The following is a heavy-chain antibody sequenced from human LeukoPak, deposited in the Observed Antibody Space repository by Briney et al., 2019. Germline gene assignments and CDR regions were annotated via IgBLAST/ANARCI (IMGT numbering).Heavy chain of an antibody. D-gene: IGHD5-24*01. J-gene: IGHJ4*02. CDR3: AKPRDGYNSWYYFDY. Sequence: GGSLRLSCAASGFTFSSYGMHWVRQAPGKGLEWVAVISYDGSNKYYANSVKGRFTISRDNSKNTLYLQMNSLRAEDTAVYYCAKPRDGYNSWYYFDYWGQGTLVTVSS. CDR2: ISYDGSNK. CDR1: GFTFSSYG. V-gene: IGHV3-30*18.